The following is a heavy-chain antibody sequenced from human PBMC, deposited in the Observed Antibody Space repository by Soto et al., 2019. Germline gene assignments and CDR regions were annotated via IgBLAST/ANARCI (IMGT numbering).Heavy chain of an antibody. J-gene: IGHJ4*02. Sequence: PRESLKISCKGSGYSFTSYWISWVCQMPGKGLEWMGRIDPSDSYTNYSPSFQGHVTISADKSISTAYLQWSSLKASDTAMYYCARHPDSAMAAFDYWGQGTLVTVSS. V-gene: IGHV5-10-1*01. CDR2: IDPSDSYT. CDR3: ARHPDSAMAAFDY. CDR1: GYSFTSYW. D-gene: IGHD5-18*01.